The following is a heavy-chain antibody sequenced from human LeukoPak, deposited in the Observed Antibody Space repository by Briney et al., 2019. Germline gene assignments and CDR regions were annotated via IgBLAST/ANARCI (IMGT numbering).Heavy chain of an antibody. CDR1: GYSISSGYY. CDR2: IYHSGST. Sequence: SETLSLTCTVSGYSISSGYYWGWIRQPPGKGLEWIGSIYHSGSTYYNPSHKSRVTISVDTSKNQFSLKLSSVTAADTAVYYCARADSSSWYLDAFDIWGQGTMVTVSS. V-gene: IGHV4-38-2*02. J-gene: IGHJ3*02. CDR3: ARADSSSWYLDAFDI. D-gene: IGHD6-13*01.